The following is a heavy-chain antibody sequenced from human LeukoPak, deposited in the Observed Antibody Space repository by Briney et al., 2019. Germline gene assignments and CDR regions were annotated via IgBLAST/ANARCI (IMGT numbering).Heavy chain of an antibody. CDR2: IYYSGST. D-gene: IGHD2-15*01. J-gene: IGHJ5*02. V-gene: IGHV4-59*12. Sequence: SETLSLTCTVSGGSISSYYWSWIRQPPGKGLEWIGYIYYSGSTNYNPSLKSRVTMSVDTSKNQFSLKLSSVTAADTAVYYCARAGVVAVGWFDPWGQGTLVTVSS. CDR1: GGSISSYY. CDR3: ARAGVVAVGWFDP.